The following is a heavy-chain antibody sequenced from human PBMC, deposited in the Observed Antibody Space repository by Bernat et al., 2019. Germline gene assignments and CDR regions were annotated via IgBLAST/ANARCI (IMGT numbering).Heavy chain of an antibody. V-gene: IGHV3-30*03. CDR1: GFTFSSYG. D-gene: IGHD6-6*01. CDR2: ISYDGNNK. J-gene: IGHJ4*02. Sequence: QVQLVESGGGVVQPGRSLRLSCAASGFTFSSYGMHWVRQAPGKGLEWVAFISYDGNNKDYADSAKGRFTISRDNAKNSLFLQMNSLKAEDTAIYYCAASGEGSIAARWGQGNLVTVSS. CDR3: AASGEGSIAAR.